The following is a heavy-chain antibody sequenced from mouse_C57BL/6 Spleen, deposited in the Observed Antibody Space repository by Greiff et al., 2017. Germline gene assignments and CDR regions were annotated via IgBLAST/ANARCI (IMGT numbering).Heavy chain of an antibody. Sequence: VQLQQPGAELVKPGASVKLSCKASGYTFTSYWMQWVKQRPGQGLEWIGEIDPSDSYTNYNQKFKGKATLTVDTSSSTAYMQLSSLTSEDSAVYYCARGYYVSSYGEYFDYWGQGTTLTVSS. CDR1: GYTFTSYW. D-gene: IGHD1-1*01. V-gene: IGHV1-50*01. CDR3: ARGYYVSSYGEYFDY. J-gene: IGHJ2*01. CDR2: IDPSDSYT.